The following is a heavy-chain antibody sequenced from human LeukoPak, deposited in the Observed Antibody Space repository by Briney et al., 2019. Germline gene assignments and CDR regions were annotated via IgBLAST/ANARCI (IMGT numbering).Heavy chain of an antibody. Sequence: ASVKVSCKAFGYTFTSNYMHWVRQAPGQGLEWMGWINPNSGGTNYAQKFQGRVTMTRDTSISTAYMELSRLRSDDTAVYYCARGGSSSWYVDFDYWGQGTLVTVSS. D-gene: IGHD6-13*01. J-gene: IGHJ4*02. CDR1: GYTFTSNY. CDR2: INPNSGGT. CDR3: ARGGSSSWYVDFDY. V-gene: IGHV1-2*02.